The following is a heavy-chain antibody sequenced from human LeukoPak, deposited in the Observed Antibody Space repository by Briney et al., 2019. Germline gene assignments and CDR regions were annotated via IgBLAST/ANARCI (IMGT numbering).Heavy chain of an antibody. D-gene: IGHD5-12*01. CDR1: GFTFSSYS. V-gene: IGHV3-21*01. Sequence: GGSLRLSCAASGFTFSSYSMNWVRQAPGKGLEWVSSISSSSSYIYYADSVKGRFTISRDNAKNSLFLQMSSLRVEDTAIYYSAREAPAGFRGYNFDYWGQGTLITVSS. J-gene: IGHJ4*02. CDR3: AREAPAGFRGYNFDY. CDR2: ISSSSSYI.